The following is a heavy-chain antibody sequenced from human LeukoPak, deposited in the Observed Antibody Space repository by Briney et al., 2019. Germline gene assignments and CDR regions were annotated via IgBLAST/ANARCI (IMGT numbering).Heavy chain of an antibody. D-gene: IGHD2-2*01. CDR3: ARDHAYAFDI. CDR1: GFIFSSYW. J-gene: IGHJ3*02. V-gene: IGHV3-48*01. CDR2: IGSAI. Sequence: GGSLRLSCAASGFIFSSYWMTWVRQAPGKGLEWISYIGSAIYYADSVKGRFTISRDNAKNSLFLQMNSLRAEDTAVYYCARDHAYAFDIWGQGTLVTVSS.